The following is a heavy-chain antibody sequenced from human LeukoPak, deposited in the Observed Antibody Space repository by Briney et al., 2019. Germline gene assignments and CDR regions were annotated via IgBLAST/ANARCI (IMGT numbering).Heavy chain of an antibody. CDR2: IYTSGST. CDR1: GGSISSYY. D-gene: IGHD4-17*01. Sequence: SETLSLTCTVSGGSISSYYWTWIRQPAGKGLEWIGRIYTSGSTNYNPSLKSRVTMSVDTSKNQLSLKLSSVTAADMAMYYCATLDYGDSEKWGQGILVTVSS. CDR3: ATLDYGDSEK. V-gene: IGHV4-4*07. J-gene: IGHJ4*02.